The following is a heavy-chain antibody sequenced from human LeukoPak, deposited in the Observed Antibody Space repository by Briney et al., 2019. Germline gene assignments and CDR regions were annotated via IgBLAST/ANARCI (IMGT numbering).Heavy chain of an antibody. CDR1: GGSISSSSYY. D-gene: IGHD3-22*01. CDR2: IYYSGST. J-gene: IGHJ6*03. V-gene: IGHV4-39*01. Sequence: PSETLSLTCTVSGGSISSSSYYWGWVRQPPGKGLEWIGSIYYSGSTYYNPSLKSRVTISVDTSKNQFSLKLSSVTAADTAVYYCARSRNYYDSSGYYFPYYYYMDVWGKGTTVTVSS. CDR3: ARSRNYYDSSGYYFPYYYYMDV.